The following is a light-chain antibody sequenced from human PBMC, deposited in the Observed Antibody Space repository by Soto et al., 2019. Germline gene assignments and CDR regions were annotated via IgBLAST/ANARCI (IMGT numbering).Light chain of an antibody. Sequence: EIVLTQSPGTLSLSPGERATLSCRASQSVSSSYLAWYQQRPGQAPRLLIFGASYRATGIPDRFCGSGSGTDFTLTISRLEPEDFAVYYCQQYSSSPPEFTFGPGTRVD. CDR2: GAS. CDR1: QSVSSSY. J-gene: IGKJ3*01. V-gene: IGKV3-20*01. CDR3: QQYSSSPPEFT.